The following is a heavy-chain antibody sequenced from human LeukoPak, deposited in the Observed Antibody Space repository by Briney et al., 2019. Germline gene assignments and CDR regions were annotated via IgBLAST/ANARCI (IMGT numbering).Heavy chain of an antibody. D-gene: IGHD1-26*01. Sequence: SETLSLTCTVSGGSISSYYWSWVRQPAGKGLEWIGRIYTSGSPNYNPSLKSRVTISVDKSKNQFSLKLSSVTAADTAVYYCARETRSGSYYFDYWGQGTLVTVSS. CDR1: GGSISSYY. J-gene: IGHJ4*02. CDR2: IYTSGSP. V-gene: IGHV4-4*07. CDR3: ARETRSGSYYFDY.